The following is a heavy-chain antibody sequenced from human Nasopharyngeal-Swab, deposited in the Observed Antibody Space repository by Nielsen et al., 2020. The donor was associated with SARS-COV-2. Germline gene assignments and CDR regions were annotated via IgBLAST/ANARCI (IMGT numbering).Heavy chain of an antibody. CDR1: GFTVSSDY. D-gene: IGHD5-12*01. CDR3: AREVPYSGHDDAFDI. V-gene: IGHV3-66*01. J-gene: IGHJ3*02. Sequence: GESLKISCTASGFTVSSDYISWVRQAPGKGLEWVSVIYSGGGTYYADSVKGRFTISRDNAKNSLYLQMNSLRAEDTAVYYCAREVPYSGHDDAFDIWGQGTMVTVSA. CDR2: IYSGGGT.